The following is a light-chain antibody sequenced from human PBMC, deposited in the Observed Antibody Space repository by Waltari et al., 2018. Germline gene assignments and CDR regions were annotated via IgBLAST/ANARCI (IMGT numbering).Light chain of an antibody. CDR1: HDISDY. V-gene: IGKV1-33*01. Sequence: DIQMTQFPSSLSASVGDSVTITCQASHDISDYLNWYQQKPGKGPKLLIYDSSRLHTGVPSRFSGSGYGTDFTFTINNVQPEDIATYYCQHYNGVPPYTFGQGTKLEMK. CDR3: QHYNGVPPYT. CDR2: DSS. J-gene: IGKJ2*01.